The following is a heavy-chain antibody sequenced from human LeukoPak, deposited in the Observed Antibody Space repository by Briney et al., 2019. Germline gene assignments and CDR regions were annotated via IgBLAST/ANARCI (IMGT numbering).Heavy chain of an antibody. V-gene: IGHV4-39*01. J-gene: IGHJ5*02. Sequence: PSETLSLTCTVSGGSISSSSYYWGWIRQPPGKGLEWIGSIYYSGSTYYNPSLKSRVTISVDTSKNQFSLKLSSVTAADTAVYYCARHPPYYDFWSGFACWFDPWGQATLVTVSS. CDR1: GGSISSSSYY. D-gene: IGHD3-3*01. CDR3: ARHPPYYDFWSGFACWFDP. CDR2: IYYSGST.